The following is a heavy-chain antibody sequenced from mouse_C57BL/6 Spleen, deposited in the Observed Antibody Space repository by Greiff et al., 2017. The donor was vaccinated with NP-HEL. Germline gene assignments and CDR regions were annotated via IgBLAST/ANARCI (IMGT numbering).Heavy chain of an antibody. CDR1: GYTFTDYN. D-gene: IGHD1-1*01. V-gene: IGHV1-22*01. Sequence: EVQLVESGPELVKPGASVKMSCKASGYTFTDYNMHWVKQSHGKSLEWIGYINPNNGGTSYNQKFKGTATLTVNKSSSTAYMELRSLTSEDSAVYYCATTTVVANYGYFDGWGTGTTVTVSS. CDR2: INPNNGGT. CDR3: ATTTVVANYGYFDG. J-gene: IGHJ1*03.